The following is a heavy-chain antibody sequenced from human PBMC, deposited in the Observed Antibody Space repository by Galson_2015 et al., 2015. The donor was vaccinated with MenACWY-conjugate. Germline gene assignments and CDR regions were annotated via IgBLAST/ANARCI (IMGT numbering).Heavy chain of an antibody. J-gene: IGHJ5*01. CDR1: GGSISNANYY. CDR3: ARRSYYSGSYTGWFDS. D-gene: IGHD1-26*01. V-gene: IGHV4-39*01. CDR2: INYSGST. Sequence: SEPLSLTCTVSGGSISNANYYWGWLRQPPGKGLEWIGSINYSGSTYYNPSLKSRVTMSLDTSKNQLSLSLGSVTAADTAVYYCARRSYYSGSYTGWFDSWGQGTPVTVSS.